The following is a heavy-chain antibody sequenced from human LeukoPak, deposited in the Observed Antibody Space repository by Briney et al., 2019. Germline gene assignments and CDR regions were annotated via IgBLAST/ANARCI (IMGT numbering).Heavy chain of an antibody. D-gene: IGHD6-19*01. Sequence: SETLSLTCTVSGGSIRSYYWSWIRQPPGKGLEWIGYIYYSGSTNYNPSLKSRVTISVDTSKNQFSLKLSSVTAADTAVYYCARAVAGYFDYWGQGTLVTVSS. V-gene: IGHV4-59*01. CDR2: IYYSGST. J-gene: IGHJ4*02. CDR1: GGSIRSYY. CDR3: ARAVAGYFDY.